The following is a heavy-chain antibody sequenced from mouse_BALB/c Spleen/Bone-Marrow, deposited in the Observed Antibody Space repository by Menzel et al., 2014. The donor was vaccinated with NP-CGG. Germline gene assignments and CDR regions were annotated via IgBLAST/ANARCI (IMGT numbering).Heavy chain of an antibody. CDR1: GFTFSDYY. Sequence: DVHLVESGGGLVQPGGSLKLSCATSGFTFSDYYMYWVRQTPEKRLEWVAYISNGGGSTYYPDTVKGRFTISRDNAKNTLYLQMSRLKSEDTAMYYCARQGAYSYFDYWGQGTPLTVSS. CDR2: ISNGGGST. V-gene: IGHV5-12*02. J-gene: IGHJ2*01. CDR3: ARQGAYSYFDY. D-gene: IGHD2-10*01.